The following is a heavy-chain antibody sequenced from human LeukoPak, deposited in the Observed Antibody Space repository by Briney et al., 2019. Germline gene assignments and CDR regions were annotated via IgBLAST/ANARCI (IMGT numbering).Heavy chain of an antibody. V-gene: IGHV3-21*01. Sequence: GGSLRLSCAASGFTVSSNYMTWVRQAPGKGLEWVSIISSGSSAIFSADALKGRFTISRDDAKNLLYLDMNSLRAEDTAVYYCARGHTAVTRHFDFWGQGTLVTVSS. J-gene: IGHJ4*02. CDR3: ARGHTAVTRHFDF. CDR1: GFTVSSNY. CDR2: ISSGSSAI. D-gene: IGHD4-17*01.